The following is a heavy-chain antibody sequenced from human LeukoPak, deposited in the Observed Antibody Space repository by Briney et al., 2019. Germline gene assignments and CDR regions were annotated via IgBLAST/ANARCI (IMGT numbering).Heavy chain of an antibody. Sequence: GGSLRLSCAASGFTFSSYEMNWVRQAPGKGLEWVSYISSSCSTIYYADSVKGRFTISRDNAKNSLYLQMNSLRAEDTAVYYCARASNLLYCSSTSCHFDYWGQGTLVTVSS. V-gene: IGHV3-48*03. CDR1: GFTFSSYE. D-gene: IGHD2-2*01. CDR2: ISSSCSTI. CDR3: ARASNLLYCSSTSCHFDY. J-gene: IGHJ4*02.